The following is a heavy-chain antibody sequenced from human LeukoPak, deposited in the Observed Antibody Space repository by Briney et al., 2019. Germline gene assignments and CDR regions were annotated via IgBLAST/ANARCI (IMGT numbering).Heavy chain of an antibody. V-gene: IGHV3-21*01. Sequence: GGSLRLSCAASGFTFSSYSMNWVRQAPGKGLEWVSSISSSSSYIYYADSVKGRFTISRDNAKNSLYLQMNSLRAEDTAVYYCASSAAEYYFDYWGRGTLVTVSS. J-gene: IGHJ4*02. CDR2: ISSSSSYI. CDR1: GFTFSSYS. CDR3: ASSAAEYYFDY. D-gene: IGHD2-2*01.